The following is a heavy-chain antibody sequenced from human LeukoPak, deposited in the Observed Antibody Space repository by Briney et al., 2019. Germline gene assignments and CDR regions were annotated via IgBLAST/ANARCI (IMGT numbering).Heavy chain of an antibody. J-gene: IGHJ6*03. Sequence: GGSLRLSCAASVFTFSSYWMHWVRQAPGKGLVWVSRINSDGSSTSYADSVKGRFTISRDNAKNSLYLQMNSLRAEDTAVYYCARESSIAAGTAYYYYMDVWGKGTTVTISS. D-gene: IGHD6-13*01. CDR2: INSDGSST. CDR3: ARESSIAAGTAYYYYMDV. CDR1: VFTFSSYW. V-gene: IGHV3-74*01.